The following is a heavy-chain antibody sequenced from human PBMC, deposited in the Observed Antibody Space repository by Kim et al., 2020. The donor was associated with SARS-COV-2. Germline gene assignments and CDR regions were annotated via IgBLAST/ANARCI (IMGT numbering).Heavy chain of an antibody. J-gene: IGHJ6*02. CDR1: GGSFSGYY. CDR3: ARGQGDSYVWGRYRPIGGYYYYGMDV. D-gene: IGHD3-16*02. Sequence: SETLSLTCAVYGGSFSGYYWSWIRQPPGKGLEWIGEINHSGSTNYNPSLKSRVTISVDTSKNQFSLKLSSVTGADTAVYYCARGQGDSYVWGRYRPIGGYYYYGMDVWGQGTTGTVSS. V-gene: IGHV4-34*01. CDR2: INHSGST.